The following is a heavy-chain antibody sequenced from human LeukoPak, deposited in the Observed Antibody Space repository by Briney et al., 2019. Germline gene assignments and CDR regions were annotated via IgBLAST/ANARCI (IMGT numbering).Heavy chain of an antibody. D-gene: IGHD2-15*01. Sequence: SETLSLTCAVYGGSFGGYYWSWIRQPPGKGLEWIGEINHSGSTNYNPSLKSRVTISVDTSKNQFSLKLSSVTAADTAVYYCARDCSGGSCYKGSFDYWGQGTLVTVSS. J-gene: IGHJ4*02. CDR1: GGSFGGYY. CDR2: INHSGST. V-gene: IGHV4-34*01. CDR3: ARDCSGGSCYKGSFDY.